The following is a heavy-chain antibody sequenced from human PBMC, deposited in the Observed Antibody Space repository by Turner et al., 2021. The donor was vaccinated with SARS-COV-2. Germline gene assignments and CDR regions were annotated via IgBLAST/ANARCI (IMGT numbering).Heavy chain of an antibody. CDR1: GVTVSSTY. CDR3: ARDLAVNGMDV. J-gene: IGHJ6*02. CDR2: IYSGGST. Sequence: EVQLVETGGGSIQSGGSLRHSGAAAGVTVSSTYMCWGRQAAGKGVEWVSLIYSGGSTYYADAVKGRFTSSRDNSKNTLYLQMNSLRAEDTAVYYCARDLAVNGMDVWGQGTTVTVSS. V-gene: IGHV3-53*02.